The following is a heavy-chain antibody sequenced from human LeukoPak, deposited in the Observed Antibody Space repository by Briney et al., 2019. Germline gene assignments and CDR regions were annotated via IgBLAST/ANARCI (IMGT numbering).Heavy chain of an antibody. Sequence: PSETLSLTCTVSGYSISSGYYWGWIRQPPGKGLEWIGSIYHSGSTYYNPSLKSRVTISVDTSKNQFSLKLSSVTAADTAVYYCARIAVAGTKGGFDYWGQGTLVTVSS. D-gene: IGHD6-19*01. J-gene: IGHJ4*02. CDR2: IYHSGST. CDR1: GYSISSGYY. V-gene: IGHV4-38-2*02. CDR3: ARIAVAGTKGGFDY.